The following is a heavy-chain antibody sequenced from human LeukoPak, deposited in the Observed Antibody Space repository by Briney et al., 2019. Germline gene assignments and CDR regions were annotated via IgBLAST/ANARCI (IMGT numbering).Heavy chain of an antibody. CDR1: GFTFSSYS. J-gene: IGHJ6*02. Sequence: GGSLRLSCAASGFTFSSYSMNWVRQAPGKGLEWVSSISSSSSYIYYADSVKGRFTISRDNAKNSLYLQMNSLRAEDTAEYYCASRTTEDRGDYYYGMDVWGQGTTVTVSS. CDR3: ASRTTEDRGDYYYGMDV. CDR2: ISSSSSYI. V-gene: IGHV3-21*01. D-gene: IGHD1-1*01.